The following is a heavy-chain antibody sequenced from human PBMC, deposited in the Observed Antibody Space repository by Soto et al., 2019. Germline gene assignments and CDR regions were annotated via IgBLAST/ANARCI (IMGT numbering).Heavy chain of an antibody. CDR3: AYSTGWYRHDV. CDR1: GDSISTSRW. D-gene: IGHD6-19*01. V-gene: IGHV4-4*01. Sequence: QVQLQESGPGLVKPSATLSLTCAVSGDSISTSRWWTRVRQPPGKWMVWIGDIFHSGDTNYNPTLKTRIFIYVDKSQMQFSLKASSVTAADAAVFCWAYSTGWYRHDVWGQGTLVTVSS. J-gene: IGHJ3*01. CDR2: IFHSGDT.